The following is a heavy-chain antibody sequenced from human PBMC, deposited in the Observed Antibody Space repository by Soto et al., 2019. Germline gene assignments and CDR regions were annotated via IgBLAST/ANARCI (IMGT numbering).Heavy chain of an antibody. CDR1: GGTFSSYA. CDR3: ARYRYDILTGYSEFDP. J-gene: IGHJ5*02. V-gene: IGHV1-69*13. Sequence: SVKVSCKASGGTFSSYAISWVRQAPGQGLEWMGGIIPIFGTANYAQKFQGRATITADESTSTAYMELSSLRSEDTAVYYCARYRYDILTGYSEFDPWGQGTLVTVSS. D-gene: IGHD3-9*01. CDR2: IIPIFGTA.